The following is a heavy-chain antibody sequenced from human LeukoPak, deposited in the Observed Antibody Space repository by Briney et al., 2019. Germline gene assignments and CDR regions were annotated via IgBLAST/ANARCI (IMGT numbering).Heavy chain of an antibody. CDR1: GLTFSGSW. J-gene: IGHJ4*02. Sequence: GSLRLSCIASGLTFSGSWMHWVRQVPGKGLEWVSRINSDGSSTAYADSVKGRFTISRDNAKNSLYLQMNSLRADDTAVYYCATDFYDSSGYYTGTYWGQGTLVTVSS. CDR3: ATDFYDSSGYYTGTY. D-gene: IGHD3-22*01. CDR2: INSDGSST. V-gene: IGHV3-74*01.